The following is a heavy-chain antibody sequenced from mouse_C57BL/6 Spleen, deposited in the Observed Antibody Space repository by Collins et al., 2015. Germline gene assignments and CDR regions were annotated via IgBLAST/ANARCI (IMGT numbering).Heavy chain of an antibody. J-gene: IGHJ2*01. CDR1: GFTFSDYG. D-gene: IGHD1-1*01. CDR3: TRGLYGAFDY. CDR2: INSGSSTI. Sequence: LVESGGGLVKPGGSLKLSCAASGFTFSDYGMHWVRQAPEKGLEWVAYINSGSSTIYYADTMKGRFTISRDNAKNTLFLQMTSLRSEDTAMYFCTRGLYGAFDYWGQGTTLTVSS. V-gene: IGHV5-17*01.